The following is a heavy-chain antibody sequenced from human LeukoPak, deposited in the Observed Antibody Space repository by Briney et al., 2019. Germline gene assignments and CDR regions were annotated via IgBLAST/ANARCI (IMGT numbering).Heavy chain of an antibody. CDR2: ISAYNVST. V-gene: IGHV1-18*01. D-gene: IGHD3-16*01. J-gene: IGHJ4*02. Sequence: ASVKVSCKASGYTFATYGITWVRQAPGQGLEWMGWISAYNVSTNYAQKLQGRVTMTTDTSTSTAYMELRSLRSDDTAVYYCARGTYFDYWGQGTLVTVSS. CDR1: GYTFATYG. CDR3: ARGTYFDY.